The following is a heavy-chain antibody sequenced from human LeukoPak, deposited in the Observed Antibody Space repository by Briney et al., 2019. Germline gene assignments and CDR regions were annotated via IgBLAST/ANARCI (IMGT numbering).Heavy chain of an antibody. CDR2: ISSSSSYI. CDR3: ARSIAAAGTRWFDP. J-gene: IGHJ5*02. D-gene: IGHD6-13*01. CDR1: GFTFSSYS. V-gene: IGHV3-21*01. Sequence: GGSLRLSCAASGFTFSSYSTNWVRQAPGKGLEWVSSISSSSSYIYYADSVKGRFTISRDNAKNSLYLQMNSLRAEDTAVYYCARSIAAAGTRWFDPWGQGTLVTVSS.